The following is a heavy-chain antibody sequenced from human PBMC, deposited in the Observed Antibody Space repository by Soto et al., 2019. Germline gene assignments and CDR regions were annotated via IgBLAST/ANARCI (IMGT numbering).Heavy chain of an antibody. Sequence: QITLEESGPTLVKPTQTLMLTCTFSGFSLSTEGVSVGWIRQPPGKALEWLAIIYWDGDRRYSPSVKNRLIISKLAFSDQLAFTLTYMDPDDTATYYSAHSTSSAVGTYDYWGQGILVTVSA. CDR3: AHSTSSAVGTYDY. CDR1: GFSLSTEGVS. J-gene: IGHJ4*02. V-gene: IGHV2-5*02. CDR2: IYWDGDR. D-gene: IGHD6-13*01.